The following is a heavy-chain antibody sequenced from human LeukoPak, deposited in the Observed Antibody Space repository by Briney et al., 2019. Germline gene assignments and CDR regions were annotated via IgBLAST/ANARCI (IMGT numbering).Heavy chain of an antibody. CDR3: ARDRPHYYDSSGYFDY. Sequence: GGSLRLSRAAPGLSLSSYEMNSVRQAPGEGLGWVSYISSSGSTIYSADSVKGRFTLSRDNAKNSLYLQMNSLRAEDTAVYYWARDRPHYYDSSGYFDYWGQRNLVTVSS. J-gene: IGHJ4*02. CDR1: GLSLSSYE. V-gene: IGHV3-48*03. CDR2: ISSSGSTI. D-gene: IGHD3-22*01.